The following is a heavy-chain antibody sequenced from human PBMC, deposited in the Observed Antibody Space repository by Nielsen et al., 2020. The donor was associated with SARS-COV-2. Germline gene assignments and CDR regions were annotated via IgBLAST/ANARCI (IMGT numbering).Heavy chain of an antibody. V-gene: IGHV4-39*01. Sequence: SETLSLTCTVSGGSISSGGYYWSWIRQPPGKGLEWIGSIYYSGSTYYNPSLKSRVTISVDTSKNQFSLKLSSVTAADTAVYYCARETYYYDSSGYYYFDYWGQGTLVTVSS. D-gene: IGHD3-22*01. CDR3: ARETYYYDSSGYYYFDY. CDR2: IYYSGST. CDR1: GGSISSGGYY. J-gene: IGHJ4*02.